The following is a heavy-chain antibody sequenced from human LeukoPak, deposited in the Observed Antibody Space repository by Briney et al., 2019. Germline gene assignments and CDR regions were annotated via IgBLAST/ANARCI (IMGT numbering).Heavy chain of an antibody. CDR3: ARDSVGNEEHDAFDI. CDR1: GFTFSSYW. J-gene: IGHJ3*02. Sequence: TGGSLRLSCAASGFTFSSYWMSWVRQAPGKGLEWVANIEQDGSEKYYVDSVKGRFTISRDNAKNSLYLQMNSLRAEDTAVYYCARDSVGNEEHDAFDIWGQGTMVTVSS. CDR2: IEQDGSEK. V-gene: IGHV3-7*01. D-gene: IGHD4-23*01.